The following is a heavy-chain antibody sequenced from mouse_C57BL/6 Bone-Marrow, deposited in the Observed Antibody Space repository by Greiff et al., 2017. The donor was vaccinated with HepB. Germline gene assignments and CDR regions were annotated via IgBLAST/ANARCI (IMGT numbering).Heavy chain of an antibody. D-gene: IGHD1-1*01. CDR3: ARPIYYYGSSSYWYFDV. V-gene: IGHV1-69*01. CDR2: IDPSDSYT. CDR1: GYTFTSYW. Sequence: QVQLKQPGAELVMPGASVKLSCKASGYTFTSYWMHWVKQRPGQGLEWIGEIDPSDSYTNYNQKFKGKSTLTVDKSSSTAYMQLSSLTSEDSAVYYCARPIYYYGSSSYWYFDVWGTGTTVTVSS. J-gene: IGHJ1*03.